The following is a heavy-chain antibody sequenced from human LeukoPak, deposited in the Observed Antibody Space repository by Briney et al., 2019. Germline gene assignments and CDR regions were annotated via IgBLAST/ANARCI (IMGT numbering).Heavy chain of an antibody. J-gene: IGHJ5*02. Sequence: SETLSLTCTVSGGSISNYYWSWIRQPPGKGLEWIGYIYYSGSTNYNPSLKSRVTISVDTSKNQFSLKLSSVTAADTAVYYCAKGDNYGSRPPQNWFDPWGQGTLVTVSS. CDR2: IYYSGST. D-gene: IGHD5-18*01. CDR3: AKGDNYGSRPPQNWFDP. CDR1: GGSISNYY. V-gene: IGHV4-59*01.